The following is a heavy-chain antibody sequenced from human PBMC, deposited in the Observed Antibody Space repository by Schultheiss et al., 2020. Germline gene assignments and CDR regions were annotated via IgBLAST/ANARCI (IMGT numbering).Heavy chain of an antibody. CDR3: VRHDWSSLN. Sequence: GGSLRLSCAASGFAFGGYAMSWVRQAPGKGLEWVSSISGDGGATHYADSVKGRFTISRDNAKNSLYLQMNSLRAEDTAVYYCVRHDWSSLNWGQGTLVTVSS. CDR2: ISGDGGAT. D-gene: IGHD3-9*01. CDR1: GFAFGGYA. J-gene: IGHJ4*02. V-gene: IGHV3-23*01.